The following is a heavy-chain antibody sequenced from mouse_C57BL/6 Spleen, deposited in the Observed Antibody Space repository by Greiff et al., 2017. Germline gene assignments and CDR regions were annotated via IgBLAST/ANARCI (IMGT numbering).Heavy chain of an antibody. CDR3: ARSDGNTYFDY. CDR1: GYTFTSYW. J-gene: IGHJ2*01. V-gene: IGHV1-69*01. CDR2: IDPSDSYT. Sequence: QVQLQQPGAELVMPGASVKLSCKASGYTFTSYWMHWVKQRPGQGLEWIGEIDPSDSYTNYNQKFKGKSTLTVDKSSSTAYMQLRSLTSEDSAVYYCARSDGNTYFDYWGQGTTLTVSS. D-gene: IGHD2-1*01.